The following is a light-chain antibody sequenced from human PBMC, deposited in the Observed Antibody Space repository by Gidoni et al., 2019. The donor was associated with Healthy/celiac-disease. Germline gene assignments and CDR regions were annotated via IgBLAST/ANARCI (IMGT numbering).Light chain of an antibody. CDR2: GAS. Sequence: EIVMTQSPATLSVSPGERATLSCRASQSVSSNLAWYQQKPGQAPRLLIYGASTMATGIPARFSGSGSGTEFTLTISSLQSEDVAVYYCQQYNNWPPIFTFGPGTKVDIK. CDR1: QSVSSN. J-gene: IGKJ3*01. CDR3: QQYNNWPPIFT. V-gene: IGKV3-15*01.